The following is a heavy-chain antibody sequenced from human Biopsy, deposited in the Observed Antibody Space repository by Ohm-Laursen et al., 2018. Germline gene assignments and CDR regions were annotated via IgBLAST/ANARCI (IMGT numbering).Heavy chain of an antibody. CDR1: GFTFATYG. CDR3: AKGGYCSATSCNMDVDY. CDR2: ISSSGNST. J-gene: IGHJ4*02. V-gene: IGHV3-23*01. Sequence: SLRLSCTASGFTFATYGMSWVRQAPGKGLEWVSGISSSGNSTYYADSVKGRFTISRDGSSDTLYLQMHSLRADDTALYYCAKGGYCSATSCNMDVDYWGQGALVTVSS. D-gene: IGHD2-2*02.